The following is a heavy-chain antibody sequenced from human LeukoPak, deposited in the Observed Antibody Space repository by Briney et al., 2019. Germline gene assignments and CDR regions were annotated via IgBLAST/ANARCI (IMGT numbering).Heavy chain of an antibody. Sequence: GRSLRLSCAASGFTFSSYAMHWVRQAPGKGLEWVALISYDGSNKYFADSVKGRFTISRDNSKNTLYLQMNSLRAEDTAVYYCAKGNGITMVRGVIFVFDYWGQGTLVTVSS. V-gene: IGHV3-30*04. J-gene: IGHJ4*02. D-gene: IGHD3-10*01. CDR1: GFTFSSYA. CDR2: ISYDGSNK. CDR3: AKGNGITMVRGVIFVFDY.